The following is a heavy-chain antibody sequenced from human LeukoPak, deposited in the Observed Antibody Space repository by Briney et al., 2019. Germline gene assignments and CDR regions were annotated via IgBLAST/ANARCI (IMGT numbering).Heavy chain of an antibody. Sequence: SETLSLTCTVSGGSISSTSYSWAWIRQPPGKGQVWIGNFFYNGSTYYNPSLKSRVTISADSSKNQFSLKLSSVTAADTAGYYCARHMEGRLFYYGMEVWGQGTPVTVSS. CDR3: ARHMEGRLFYYGMEV. J-gene: IGHJ6*02. CDR2: FFYNGST. CDR1: GGSISSTSYS. D-gene: IGHD3-3*01. V-gene: IGHV4-39*01.